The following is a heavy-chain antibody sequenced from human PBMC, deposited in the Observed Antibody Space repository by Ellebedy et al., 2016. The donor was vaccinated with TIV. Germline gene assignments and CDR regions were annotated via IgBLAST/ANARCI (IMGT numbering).Heavy chain of an antibody. CDR3: AKLAAVAYLGAANYHSMDV. Sequence: MPSETLSLTCSVSGGSMINYYWSWIRQSPGKGLEWIGYIYYTGTTNYDPSLKSRVTMSVDTSKNQFSLKLSFVTAADTGVYYCAKLAAVAYLGAANYHSMDVWGQGTTVTVSS. D-gene: IGHD6-13*01. CDR1: GGSMINYY. V-gene: IGHV4-59*08. J-gene: IGHJ6*02. CDR2: IYYTGTT.